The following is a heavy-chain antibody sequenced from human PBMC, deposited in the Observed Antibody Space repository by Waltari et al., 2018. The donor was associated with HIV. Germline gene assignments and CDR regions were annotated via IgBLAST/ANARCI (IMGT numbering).Heavy chain of an antibody. CDR3: AKGASGWSPGY. Sequence: QVPLVESGGGVVQPGRSLRLSCAASGFTFSSYAMHWVRQAPGKGLEWVAVISYHGDDKYYADSVKGRFTISRDNSKNTLYLQMNSLRAGDTAVYYCAKGASGWSPGYWGQGTLVTVSS. J-gene: IGHJ4*02. CDR1: GFTFSSYA. V-gene: IGHV3-30*18. D-gene: IGHD6-19*01. CDR2: ISYHGDDK.